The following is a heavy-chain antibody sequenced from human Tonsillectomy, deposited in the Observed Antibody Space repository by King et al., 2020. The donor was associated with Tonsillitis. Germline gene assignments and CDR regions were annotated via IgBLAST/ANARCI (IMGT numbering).Heavy chain of an antibody. V-gene: IGHV4-61*02. Sequence: QLQESGPGLVKPSQTLSLTCTVSGGSISIVSYYWSWIRQPAGKGLEWIGSIYTSGSTNYNPSLKRRVTISVDTSKNQLSLNWSSVTAADTAVYYCGTQDIRDNRVDYWGQGTLVTVSS. D-gene: IGHD2/OR15-2a*01. J-gene: IGHJ4*02. CDR3: GTQDIRDNRVDY. CDR2: IYTSGST. CDR1: GGSISIVSYY.